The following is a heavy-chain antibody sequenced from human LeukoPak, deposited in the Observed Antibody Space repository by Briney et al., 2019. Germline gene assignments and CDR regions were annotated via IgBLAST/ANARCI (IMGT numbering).Heavy chain of an antibody. V-gene: IGHV4-34*01. CDR1: GGSFSGYY. Sequence: SETLPLTCAVYGGSFSGYYWSWIRQPPGKGLEWIGEINHSGSTNYNPSLKSRVTISVDTSKNQFSLKLSSVTAADTAVYYCARNTGGSGWSGGNYFDYWGQGTLVTVSS. CDR2: INHSGST. J-gene: IGHJ4*02. CDR3: ARNTGGSGWSGGNYFDY. D-gene: IGHD6-19*01.